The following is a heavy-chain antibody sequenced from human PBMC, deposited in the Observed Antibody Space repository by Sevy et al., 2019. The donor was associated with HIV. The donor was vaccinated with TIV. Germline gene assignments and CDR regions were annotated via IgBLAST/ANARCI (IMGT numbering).Heavy chain of an antibody. V-gene: IGHV3-21*01. CDR2: ISSSSSYI. Sequence: GGSLRLSCAASGFTFSSYSMNWVRQAPGKGLEWVSSISSSSSYIYYADSVKGRFTISRDNAKNSLYLQMNSLRAEDTAVYYCARDFLWRPRGLRFDPWGQGTLVTVSS. CDR1: GFTFSSYS. CDR3: ARDFLWRPRGLRFDP. J-gene: IGHJ5*02.